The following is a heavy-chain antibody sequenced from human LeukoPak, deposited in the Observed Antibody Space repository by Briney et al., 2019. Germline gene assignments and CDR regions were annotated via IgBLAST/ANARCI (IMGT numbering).Heavy chain of an antibody. D-gene: IGHD3-10*01. Sequence: SETLSLTCTVSGGSIGSGDYYWSWIRQSPGKGLEWIGYIYYSGSTYYIPSLSSRLTISIDTSKSQFSLRLSSVTAADTAVYYCAGLLMVRGVKVAMDVWGQGTTVTVSS. V-gene: IGHV4-30-4*01. J-gene: IGHJ6*02. CDR2: IYYSGST. CDR1: GGSIGSGDYY. CDR3: AGLLMVRGVKVAMDV.